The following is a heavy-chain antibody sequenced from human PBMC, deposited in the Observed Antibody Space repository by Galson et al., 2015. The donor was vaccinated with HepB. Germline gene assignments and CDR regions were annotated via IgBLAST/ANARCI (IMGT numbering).Heavy chain of an antibody. CDR2: IKQDGSEK. CDR3: ARVGGRDYSGYYYPYFDY. Sequence: SLRLSCAASGFTFSSYWMSWVRQAPGKGLEWVANIKQDGSEKYYVDSVKGRFTISRDNAKNSLYLQMNSLRAEDTAVYYCARVGGRDYSGYYYPYFDYWGQGTLVTVSS. CDR1: GFTFSSYW. V-gene: IGHV3-7*03. J-gene: IGHJ4*02. D-gene: IGHD3-22*01.